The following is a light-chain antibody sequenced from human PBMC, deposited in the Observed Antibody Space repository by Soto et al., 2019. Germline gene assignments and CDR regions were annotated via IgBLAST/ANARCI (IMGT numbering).Light chain of an antibody. V-gene: IGKV3-20*01. CDR1: QRISSMY. J-gene: IGKJ1*01. CDR2: GAS. Sequence: IMLTQSPGTLSLSPGERATLSCRASQRISSMYLAWYQQKPGRAPRLIIYGASRRATGIPERFGGSESGTDFTLTISRLEPEDFAVYYCHQYDIPPQTFGRGTKVDIK. CDR3: HQYDIPPQT.